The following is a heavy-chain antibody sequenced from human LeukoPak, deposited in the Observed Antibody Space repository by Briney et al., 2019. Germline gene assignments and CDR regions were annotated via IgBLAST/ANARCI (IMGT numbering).Heavy chain of an antibody. CDR3: ARGSMTTVVTENWFDP. D-gene: IGHD4-23*01. J-gene: IGHJ5*02. CDR1: GGTFSSYA. V-gene: IGHV1-69*04. Sequence: SVKVSCKASGGTFSSYAIGWVRQAPGQGLEWMGRIIPILGIANYAQKFQGRVTITADKSTSTAYMELSSLRSEDTAVYYCARGSMTTVVTENWFDPWGQGTLVTVSS. CDR2: IIPILGIA.